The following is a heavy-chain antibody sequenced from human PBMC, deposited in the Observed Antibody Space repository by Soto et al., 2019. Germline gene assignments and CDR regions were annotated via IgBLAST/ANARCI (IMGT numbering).Heavy chain of an antibody. Sequence: EVQLVESGGGLIKPGGSLRLSCAASGFTFSSYSMNWVRQAPGKGLEWVSSISSSSSYIYYADSVKGRFTISRDNAKNSLYVQMTSLRAEGTAVYCCARIQLGYDAFGSWGQGTMVTVSS. V-gene: IGHV3-21*01. CDR1: GFTFSSYS. D-gene: IGHD6-6*01. J-gene: IGHJ3*02. CDR2: ISSSSSYI. CDR3: ARIQLGYDAFGS.